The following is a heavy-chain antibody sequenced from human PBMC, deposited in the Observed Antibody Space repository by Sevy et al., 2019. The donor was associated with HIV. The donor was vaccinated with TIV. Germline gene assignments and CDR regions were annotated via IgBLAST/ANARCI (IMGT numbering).Heavy chain of an antibody. Sequence: GGSLRLSCAASGFTLSTYGIHWVRQAPGKGLEWVAVIRYDGSNKYYADSVKGRFTISRDNSKNMLYLQMNSLRAEDTAVYYCARDLPPSATTVTHFDCWGQGTLVTVSS. CDR1: GFTLSTYG. CDR3: ARDLPPSATTVTHFDC. D-gene: IGHD4-17*01. J-gene: IGHJ4*02. V-gene: IGHV3-33*01. CDR2: IRYDGSNK.